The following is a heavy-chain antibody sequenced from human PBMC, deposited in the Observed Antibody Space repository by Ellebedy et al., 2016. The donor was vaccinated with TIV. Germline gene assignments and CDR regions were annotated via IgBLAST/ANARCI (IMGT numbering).Heavy chain of an antibody. CDR1: GYTLTELS. Sequence: ASVKVSCXVSGYTLTELSMHWVRQAPGKGLEWMGGFDPEDGETIYAQKFQGRVTMTEDTSTDTAYMELSSLRSEDTAVYYCATALYSGSGDAFDIWGQGTMVTVSS. CDR3: ATALYSGSGDAFDI. V-gene: IGHV1-24*01. CDR2: FDPEDGET. J-gene: IGHJ3*02. D-gene: IGHD1-26*01.